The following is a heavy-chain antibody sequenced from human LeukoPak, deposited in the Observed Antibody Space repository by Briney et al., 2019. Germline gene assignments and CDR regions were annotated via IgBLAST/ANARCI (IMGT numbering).Heavy chain of an antibody. CDR2: INPSGGST. CDR3: ARDGVDIVVVPAAHPNWFDP. J-gene: IGHJ5*02. V-gene: IGHV1-46*01. D-gene: IGHD2-2*01. CDR1: GYTFTSYY. Sequence: ASVKLSCKASGYTFTSYYMHWVRQAPGQGLEWMGIINPSGGSTSYAQKFQGRVTMTRDMSTSTVYMELSSLRSEDTAVYYCARDGVDIVVVPAAHPNWFDPWGQGTLVTVSS.